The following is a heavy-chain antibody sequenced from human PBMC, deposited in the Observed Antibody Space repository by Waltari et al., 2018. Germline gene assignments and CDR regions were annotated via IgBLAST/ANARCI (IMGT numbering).Heavy chain of an antibody. CDR3: ARHSPNPDVDTAIFVYFDY. D-gene: IGHD5-18*01. CDR1: GGSISSSSYY. Sequence: QLQLQESGPGLVKPSETLSLTCTVSGGSISSSSYYWGWIRQPPGKGLEWIGSIYYSGSTYYNPSLKSRVTISVDTSKNQFSLKLSSVTAADTAVYYCARHSPNPDVDTAIFVYFDYWGQGTLVTVSS. J-gene: IGHJ4*02. CDR2: IYYSGST. V-gene: IGHV4-39*01.